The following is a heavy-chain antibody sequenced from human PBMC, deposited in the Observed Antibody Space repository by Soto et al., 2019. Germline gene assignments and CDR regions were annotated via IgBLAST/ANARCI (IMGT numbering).Heavy chain of an antibody. Sequence: QVQLQQWGAGLLKPSETLSLTCAVYGGSFSGYYWSWIRQPPGKGLEWIGEINHSGSTNYNPSLKSRVTISVETSKNQFSLKLSSVTAADTAVYYCASLRVYYYGMDVWGQGTTVTVSS. V-gene: IGHV4-34*01. J-gene: IGHJ6*02. CDR2: INHSGST. CDR3: ASLRVYYYGMDV. CDR1: GGSFSGYY.